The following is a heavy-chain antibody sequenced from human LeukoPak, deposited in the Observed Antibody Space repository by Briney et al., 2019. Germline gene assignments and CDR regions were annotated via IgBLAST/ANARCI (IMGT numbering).Heavy chain of an antibody. V-gene: IGHV1-2*06. CDR2: INPNSGGT. CDR1: GYTFTGYY. Sequence: APVKVSCKASGYTFTGYYMHWVRQAPGRGLEWMGRINPNSGGTNYAQKFQGRVTMTRDTSINTAYMELSRLRSDDTAVYYCARDLAYAFDIWGQGTVVTVSS. J-gene: IGHJ3*02. CDR3: ARDLAYAFDI.